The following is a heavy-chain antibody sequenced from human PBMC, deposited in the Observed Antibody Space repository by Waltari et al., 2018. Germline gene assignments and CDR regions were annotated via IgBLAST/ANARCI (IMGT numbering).Heavy chain of an antibody. D-gene: IGHD4-17*01. CDR1: GLTFSSYG. CDR3: ARVLATVTTPLGY. V-gene: IGHV3-33*01. CDR2: IWYDGSNK. Sequence: QVQLVESGGGVVQPGRSLRLSCAASGLTFSSYGMHWVRQAPGKGLEWVAVIWYDGSNKYYADSVKGRFTISRDNSKNTLYLQMNSLRAEDTAVYYCARVLATVTTPLGYWGQGTLVTVSS. J-gene: IGHJ4*02.